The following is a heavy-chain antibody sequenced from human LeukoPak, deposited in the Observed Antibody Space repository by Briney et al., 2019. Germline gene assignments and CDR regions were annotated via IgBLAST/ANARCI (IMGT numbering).Heavy chain of an antibody. Sequence: PGGSLRLFCAASGFTFNSYSMNWVRQAPGKGLEWVSSISSSSSSIYYADSVKGRFTISRENAKNSLYLQMNSLRAEDTAVYYCARASGDIVETATMGSYWGQGTLVTVSS. V-gene: IGHV3-21*01. CDR1: GFTFNSYS. D-gene: IGHD5-18*01. CDR3: ARASGDIVETATMGSY. J-gene: IGHJ4*02. CDR2: ISSSSSSI.